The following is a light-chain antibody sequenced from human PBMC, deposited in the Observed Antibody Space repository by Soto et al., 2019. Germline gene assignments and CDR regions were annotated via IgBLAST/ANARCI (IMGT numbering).Light chain of an antibody. V-gene: IGKV3-20*01. J-gene: IGKJ4*01. CDR3: QQYGSTPPVT. Sequence: EIVLTQSPGTLSLSPGERATLSCSASQSVSSDYLSWYQQKPGQPPRLLIYGASYRATGIPDRFSGGRSGTDFSLTISRLEVEDFAVYSCQQYGSTPPVTFCGGTKVEIK. CDR1: QSVSSDY. CDR2: GAS.